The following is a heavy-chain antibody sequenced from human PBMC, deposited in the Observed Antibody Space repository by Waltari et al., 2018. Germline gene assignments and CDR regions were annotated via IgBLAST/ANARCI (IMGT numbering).Heavy chain of an antibody. CDR2: IHDHGTT. J-gene: IGHJ4*02. CDR3: VSFGD. V-gene: IGHV3-53*01. D-gene: IGHD3-3*01. CDR1: GFTISSRY. Sequence: EVQLVESGGGFMQPGGSLRLSCAASGFTISSRYVSWVRQAPVKGLECVAIIHDHGTTYHANSVRGRFTISRDHSRNTVYLQMNSLKAEDTAVYYCVSFGDWGQGTQVTVSS.